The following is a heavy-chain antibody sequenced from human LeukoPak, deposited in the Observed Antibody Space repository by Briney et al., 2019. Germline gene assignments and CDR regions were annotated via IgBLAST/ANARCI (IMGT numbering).Heavy chain of an antibody. J-gene: IGHJ4*02. CDR2: IGDSGVPT. CDR1: QXTFTTYA. Sequence: GGSLRLSCAASQXTFTTYAMSWVRQAPGRGLEWVSSIGDSGVPTYYADSVKGRFTISRDNSQNTLYLQINSLGADDTAVYYCAKVATWTYFDSWGQGTLVTVSS. V-gene: IGHV3-23*01. D-gene: IGHD3/OR15-3a*01. CDR3: AKVATWTYFDS.